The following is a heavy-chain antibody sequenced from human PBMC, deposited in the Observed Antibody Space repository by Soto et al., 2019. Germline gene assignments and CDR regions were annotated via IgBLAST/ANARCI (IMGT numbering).Heavy chain of an antibody. V-gene: IGHV4-59*08. CDR1: GSSICSYY. CDR3: ARHTSIAVAGTTSAFDI. J-gene: IGHJ3*02. Sequence: SVTLSLTCTFSGSSICSYYWRWMRHPPGKGLEWIGYIYYSGSTNYNPSLKSRVTISVDTSKNQFSLKLSSVTAADTAVYYCARHTSIAVAGTTSAFDIWGQGTMVT. D-gene: IGHD6-19*01. CDR2: IYYSGST.